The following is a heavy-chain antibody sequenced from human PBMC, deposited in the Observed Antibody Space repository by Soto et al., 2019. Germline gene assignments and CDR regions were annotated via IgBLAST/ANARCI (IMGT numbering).Heavy chain of an antibody. CDR3: AKDRLIVATIAGDY. CDR2: ISYDGSNK. CDR1: GFTFSSYS. Sequence: GGSLILSCTASGFTFSSYSMHWVRQAPGKGLEWVAVISYDGSNKYYADSVKGRFTISRDNSKNTLYLQMNSLRAEDTAVYYCAKDRLIVATIAGDYWGQGTLVTVSS. D-gene: IGHD5-12*01. J-gene: IGHJ4*02. V-gene: IGHV3-30-3*01.